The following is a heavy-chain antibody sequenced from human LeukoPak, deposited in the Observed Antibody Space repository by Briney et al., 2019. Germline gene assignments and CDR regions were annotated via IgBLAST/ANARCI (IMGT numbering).Heavy chain of an antibody. J-gene: IGHJ3*02. Sequence: ASVNVSCKASGYTFTCYYMHWVRQAPGHGLEWMGWINPDSDYRYYAQRFQGRVTMTRDTSINTAYMQLNRLQSDDTAIYYCARQSRDDAFDIWGQGTMVTVSS. CDR2: INPDSDYR. CDR1: GYTFTCYY. V-gene: IGHV1-2*02. CDR3: ARQSRDDAFDI. D-gene: IGHD5-24*01.